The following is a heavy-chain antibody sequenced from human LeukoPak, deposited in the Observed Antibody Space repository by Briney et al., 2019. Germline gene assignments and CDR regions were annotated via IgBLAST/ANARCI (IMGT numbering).Heavy chain of an antibody. Sequence: SETLSLTCAVSNYSISSGYYWGWIRQPPGKGLEWIGIIYHHGNTYYNPSLKSRVTISLDTSKNQFSLKLSSVTAADTAVYYCARIRMITFGGVIVRTYYFDYWGQGTLVIVSS. CDR3: ARIRMITFGGVIVRTYYFDY. J-gene: IGHJ4*02. CDR2: IYHHGNT. V-gene: IGHV4-38-2*01. D-gene: IGHD3-16*02. CDR1: NYSISSGYY.